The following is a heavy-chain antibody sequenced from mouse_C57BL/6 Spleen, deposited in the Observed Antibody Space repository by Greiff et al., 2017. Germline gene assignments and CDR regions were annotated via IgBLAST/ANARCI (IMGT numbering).Heavy chain of an antibody. CDR1: GYAFTNYL. V-gene: IGHV1-54*01. Sequence: VQLQEPGAELVRPGTSVQVSCKASGYAFTNYLIEWVKQRPGQGLEWIGAINPGSGGTNYNEKFKGKATLTADKSSSTAYMQLSSLTSEDSAVYFCARSGSYYFDDWGQGTTLTVSS. J-gene: IGHJ2*01. D-gene: IGHD4-1*01. CDR2: INPGSGGT. CDR3: ARSGSYYFDD.